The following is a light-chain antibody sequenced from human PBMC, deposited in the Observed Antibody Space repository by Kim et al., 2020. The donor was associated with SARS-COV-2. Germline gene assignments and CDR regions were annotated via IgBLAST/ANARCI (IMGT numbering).Light chain of an antibody. Sequence: GQKVSMSCSAGNSNIGYNYISWYQQLPRTAPKVLLYDYNNRPSGIPDRLSGARSSTSATLGITGVQTGDEADYYCGTWDSSLSAWVFGGGTKLTVL. CDR1: NSNIGYNY. J-gene: IGLJ3*02. V-gene: IGLV1-51*01. CDR2: DYN. CDR3: GTWDSSLSAWV.